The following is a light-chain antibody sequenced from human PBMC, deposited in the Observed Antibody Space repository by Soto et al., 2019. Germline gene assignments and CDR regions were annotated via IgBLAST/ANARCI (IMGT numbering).Light chain of an antibody. Sequence: EIVLTQSPGTLSLSPGDGATLSCRASQSVSNNYLAWYHQKPGQAPRLLIYGASRRATGIPDRFSGSGSGTDFTLTISSLEPEDFAVYYCQQYGGSMTFGQGTRLVIE. CDR1: QSVSNNY. CDR2: GAS. J-gene: IGKJ5*01. V-gene: IGKV3-20*01. CDR3: QQYGGSMT.